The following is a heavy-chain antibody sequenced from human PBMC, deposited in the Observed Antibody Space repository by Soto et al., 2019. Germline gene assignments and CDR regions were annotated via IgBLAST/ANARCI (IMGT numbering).Heavy chain of an antibody. CDR1: GFSLSTSGVG. J-gene: IGHJ4*02. CDR2: IYWDASK. D-gene: IGHD3-9*01. Sequence: QITLKESGPPLVRPTQTLTLTCAFSGFSLSTSGVGVGWIRQPPGKALEWLAVIYWDASKHYSPSLRSRLTITKDTYKNQVVLTMTNMDPMDTGTYYCAHKGPEDWPLDYWGQGTLVTVSS. CDR3: AHKGPEDWPLDY. V-gene: IGHV2-5*02.